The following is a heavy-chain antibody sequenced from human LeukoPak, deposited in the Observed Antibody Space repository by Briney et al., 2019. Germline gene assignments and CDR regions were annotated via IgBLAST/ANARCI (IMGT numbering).Heavy chain of an antibody. D-gene: IGHD5-12*01. CDR2: IYGGGST. J-gene: IGHJ4*02. CDR1: GFTVVSNY. CDR3: ARDLGKGGYCTY. Sequence: PGGSLRLSCAASGFTVVSNYMSWVRQAPGKGLEWISLIYGGGSTTYANSVKGRFIISRYSSNNTLYLHMTSLRAEDAAVYSCARDLGKGGYCTYWGQGALVAVSS. V-gene: IGHV3-66*01.